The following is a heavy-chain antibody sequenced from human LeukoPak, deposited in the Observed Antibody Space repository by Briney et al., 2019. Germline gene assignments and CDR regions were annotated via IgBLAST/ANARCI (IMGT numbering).Heavy chain of an antibody. Sequence: GGSLRLSCAASGFTFSNYAMSWVRQAPGKGLEWVSGISDSGDSTYYTDSVKGRFTIARDNAKNSLYLQMNSLRAEDAAVYYCARDDDVWSGWGHWGRGTLVTVSS. J-gene: IGHJ4*02. D-gene: IGHD3-3*01. V-gene: IGHV3-23*01. CDR1: GFTFSNYA. CDR3: ARDDDVWSGWGH. CDR2: ISDSGDST.